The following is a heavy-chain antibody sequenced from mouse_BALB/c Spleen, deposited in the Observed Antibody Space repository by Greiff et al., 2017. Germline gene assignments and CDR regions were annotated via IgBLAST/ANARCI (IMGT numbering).Heavy chain of an antibody. J-gene: IGHJ3*01. Sequence: VQRVESGPGLVAPSQSLSITCTVSGFSLTSYDISWIRQPPGKGLEWLGVIWTGGGTNYNSAFMSRLSISKDNSKSQVFLKMNSLQTDDTAIYYCVRDRGDGYSFAYWGQGTMVTVSA. CDR2: IWTGGGT. V-gene: IGHV2-9-2*01. CDR3: VRDRGDGYSFAY. D-gene: IGHD2-3*01. CDR1: GFSLTSYD.